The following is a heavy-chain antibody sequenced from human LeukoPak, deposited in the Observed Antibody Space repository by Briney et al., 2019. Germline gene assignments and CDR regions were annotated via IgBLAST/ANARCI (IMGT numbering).Heavy chain of an antibody. CDR2: ISYDGSNK. Sequence: PGRSLRLSCAASGFTFSSYGMHWVRQAPGKGLEWVAVISYDGSNKYYADSVKGRFTISRDNSKSTLYLQMNSLRAEDTAVYYCAKERRWLQQNDYWGQGTLVTVSS. CDR3: AKERRWLQQNDY. V-gene: IGHV3-30*18. J-gene: IGHJ4*02. D-gene: IGHD5-24*01. CDR1: GFTFSSYG.